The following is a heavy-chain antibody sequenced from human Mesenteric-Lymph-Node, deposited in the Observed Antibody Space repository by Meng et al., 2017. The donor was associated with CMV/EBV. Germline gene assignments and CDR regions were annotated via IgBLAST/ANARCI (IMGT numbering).Heavy chain of an antibody. CDR1: GFTFSNYG. D-gene: IGHD2-2*02. CDR3: ARDDDWGYCSSTSCYTTGDY. Sequence: GGSLRLSCAASGFTFSNYGMHWVRQAPGKGLEWVAFIRYDGSDKYYADSVKGRFTISRDNSDNTVSLQMNSLRAEDTAVYYCARDDDWGYCSSTSCYTTGDYWGQGTLVTVSS. J-gene: IGHJ4*02. CDR2: IRYDGSDK. V-gene: IGHV3-30*02.